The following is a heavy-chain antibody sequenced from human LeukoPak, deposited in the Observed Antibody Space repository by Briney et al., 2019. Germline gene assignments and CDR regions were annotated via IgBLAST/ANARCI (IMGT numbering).Heavy chain of an antibody. Sequence: VQPGGSLRLSCAASGFSFSNCAMSWVRQAPGKGLEWVSGISGSGDSTDYADSVKGRFTISRDNAKKSLYLQMNSLRAEDTAVYYCARAESMGSYYVTPDYWGQGTLVTVSS. D-gene: IGHD1-26*01. CDR2: ISGSGDST. CDR1: GFSFSNCA. J-gene: IGHJ4*02. V-gene: IGHV3-23*01. CDR3: ARAESMGSYYVTPDY.